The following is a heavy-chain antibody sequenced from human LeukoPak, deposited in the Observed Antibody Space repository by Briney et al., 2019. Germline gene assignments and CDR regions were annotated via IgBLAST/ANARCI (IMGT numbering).Heavy chain of an antibody. CDR3: AKTSGYSYGNGAFDI. CDR1: GFTFDDYG. J-gene: IGHJ3*02. CDR2: INWNGGST. D-gene: IGHD5-18*01. Sequence: GGSLRLSRAASGFTFDDYGMSWVRQAPGKGLEWVSGINWNGGSTGYADSVKGRFTISRDNAKNSLYLQMNSLRAEDTALYHCAKTSGYSYGNGAFDIWGQGTMVTVSS. V-gene: IGHV3-20*01.